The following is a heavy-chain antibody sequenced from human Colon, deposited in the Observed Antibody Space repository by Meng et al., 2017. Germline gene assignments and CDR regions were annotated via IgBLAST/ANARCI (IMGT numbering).Heavy chain of an antibody. J-gene: IGHJ4*02. Sequence: VHLRGLAPGLGRLWGSLSLTCTVSGDPISSDSWWSGVRQPPGKGLEWIGEVSHRGDTNYNPSLKSRVVISVDRSKNQFSLNLSSVTAADTAVYYWGRDQGRQLINHWGQGTLVTVSS. V-gene: IGHV4-4*02. CDR3: GRDQGRQLINH. D-gene: IGHD1-1*01. CDR1: GDPISSDSW. CDR2: VSHRGDT.